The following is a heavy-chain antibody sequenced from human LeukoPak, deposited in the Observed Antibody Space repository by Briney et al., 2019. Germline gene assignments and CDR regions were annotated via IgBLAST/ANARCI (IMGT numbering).Heavy chain of an antibody. CDR1: GYTFTGYY. CDR2: INAGNGNT. CDR3: ARVRWKYSRDFGAFDI. V-gene: IGHV1-3*01. J-gene: IGHJ3*02. Sequence: ASVKVSCKASGYTFTGYYMHWVRQAPGQRLEWMGWINAGNGNTKYSQKFQGRVTITRDTSASTAYMELSSLRSEDTAVYYCARVRWKYSRDFGAFDIWGQGTMVTVSS. D-gene: IGHD6-6*01.